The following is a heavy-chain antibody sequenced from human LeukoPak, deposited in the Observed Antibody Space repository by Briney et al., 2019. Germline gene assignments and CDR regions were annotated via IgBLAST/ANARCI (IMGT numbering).Heavy chain of an antibody. J-gene: IGHJ6*02. V-gene: IGHV3-48*03. CDR2: ISSSGSTI. D-gene: IGHD6-6*01. CDR1: GFTFNSYE. CDR3: ARVYSSSSGKGMDV. Sequence: GGSLRLSCAASGFTFNSYEMNWVREAPGKGLVWVPYISSSGSTIYYADSVKGRFTISRDNAKNSLYLQMNSLRAEDTAIYYCARVYSSSSGKGMDVWGQGTTVTVSS.